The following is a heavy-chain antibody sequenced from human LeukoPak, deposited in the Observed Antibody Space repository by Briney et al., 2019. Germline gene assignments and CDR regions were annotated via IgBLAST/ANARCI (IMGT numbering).Heavy chain of an antibody. V-gene: IGHV3-48*03. CDR3: AREYYGEVY. CDR2: ISSSGSTI. CDR1: GFTFSSYE. D-gene: IGHD4-17*01. J-gene: IGHJ4*02. Sequence: GGSLRLSCAASGFTFSSYEMNWVRQAPGKGLEWVSYISSSGSTIYYADSVKGRFTISRDNAKNSLYLQMNSLRAADTAVYYCAREYYGEVYWGQGTLVTVSS.